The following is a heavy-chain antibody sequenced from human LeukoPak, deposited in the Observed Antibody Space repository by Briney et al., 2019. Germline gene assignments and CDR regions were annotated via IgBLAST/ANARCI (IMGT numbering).Heavy chain of an antibody. CDR3: AKDLGVTIPTTFDY. V-gene: IGHV3-23*01. J-gene: IGHJ4*02. CDR1: GVTFSSYA. D-gene: IGHD3-3*01. Sequence: ASVKVSCKASGVTFSSYAMSWVRQAPGKGLEWVSAISGSGGSTYYADSVKGRFTISRDNSKNTLYLQMNSLRAEDTAVYYCAKDLGVTIPTTFDYWGQGTLVTVSS. CDR2: ISGSGGST.